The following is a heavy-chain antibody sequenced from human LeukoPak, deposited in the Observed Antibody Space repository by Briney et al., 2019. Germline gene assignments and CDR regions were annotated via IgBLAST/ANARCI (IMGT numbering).Heavy chain of an antibody. Sequence: ASVKVSCKASGYTFTSYDINWVRQATGQGLEWMGWMNPNSGNTGYAQKFQGRVTITADKSTSTAYMELSSLRSEDTAVYYCAREILGYCSSTSCYGGYYYYGMDVWGQGTTVTVSS. J-gene: IGHJ6*02. CDR2: MNPNSGNT. CDR1: GYTFTSYD. V-gene: IGHV1-8*01. CDR3: AREILGYCSSTSCYGGYYYYGMDV. D-gene: IGHD2-2*01.